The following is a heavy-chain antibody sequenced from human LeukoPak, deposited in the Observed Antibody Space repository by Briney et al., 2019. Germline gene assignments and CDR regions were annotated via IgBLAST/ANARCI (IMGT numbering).Heavy chain of an antibody. CDR2: INHSGST. CDR3: ARWPRDRYFDL. J-gene: IGHJ2*01. Sequence: SETLSLTCAVYGGSFSGYYWSWIRQPPGKGLEWIGEINHSGSTNYNPSRRVRVTISVYKSKNHFSLKLSSATAADTDEYYCARWPRDRYFDLWGRGTLVTVSS. CDR1: GGSFSGYY. V-gene: IGHV4-34*01.